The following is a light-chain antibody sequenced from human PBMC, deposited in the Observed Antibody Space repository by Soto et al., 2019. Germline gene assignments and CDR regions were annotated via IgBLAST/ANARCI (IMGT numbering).Light chain of an antibody. Sequence: DIQMTQSPSTLSASVGDRVTITCRASQTVNTWLAWYQQKPGKAPKVLIFDASSLKTGVPPRFSGSGSGTEFTLTISNLQPDDFANYYCQQYDSHSSGPFGKGTKGDI. J-gene: IGKJ1*01. V-gene: IGKV1-5*01. CDR3: QQYDSHSSGP. CDR2: DAS. CDR1: QTVNTW.